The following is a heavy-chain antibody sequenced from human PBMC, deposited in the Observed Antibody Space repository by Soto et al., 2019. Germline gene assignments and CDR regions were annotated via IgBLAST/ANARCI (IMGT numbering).Heavy chain of an antibody. CDR2: IYYSGST. J-gene: IGHJ5*02. D-gene: IGHD6-13*01. CDR1: GGSISSSSYY. CDR3: ARHEAAAEWFDP. Sequence: SETLSFTCTVSGGSISSSSYYWGWIRQPPGKGLEWIGSIYYSGSTYYNPSLKSRVTISVDTSKNQFSLKLSSVTAADTAVYYCARHEAAAEWFDPWGQGTLVTVSS. V-gene: IGHV4-39*01.